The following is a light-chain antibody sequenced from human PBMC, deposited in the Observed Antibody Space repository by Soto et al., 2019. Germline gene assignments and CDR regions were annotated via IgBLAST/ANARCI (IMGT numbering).Light chain of an antibody. CDR3: MQATQFPWT. Sequence: IVMTQTPLSSPVTLGQPASISCRSSQSLVHSDGNTSLSWLQQRPGQPPRLLIYKVSNRLSGVPDRFSGSWAGTDFTLKIRRVEAEDVGLYYCMQATQFPWTFGQGTRVEIK. V-gene: IGKV2-24*01. CDR2: KVS. J-gene: IGKJ1*01. CDR1: QSLVHSDGNTS.